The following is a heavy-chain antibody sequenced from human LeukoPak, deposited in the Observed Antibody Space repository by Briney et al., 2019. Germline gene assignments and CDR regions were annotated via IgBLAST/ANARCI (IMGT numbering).Heavy chain of an antibody. D-gene: IGHD3-22*01. CDR2: IIPIFGTA. CDR1: GGTFSSYA. V-gene: IGHV1-69*06. Sequence: ASVKVSCKASGGTFSSYAISWVRQAPGQGLEWMGGIIPIFGTANYAQKFQGRVTITADKSTSTAYMELSSLRSEDTAVYYCANRAYYYDSSGYPVPGYFDYWGQGTLVTVSS. CDR3: ANRAYYYDSSGYPVPGYFDY. J-gene: IGHJ4*02.